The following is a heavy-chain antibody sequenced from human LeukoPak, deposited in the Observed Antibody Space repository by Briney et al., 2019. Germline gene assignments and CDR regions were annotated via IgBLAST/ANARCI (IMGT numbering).Heavy chain of an antibody. Sequence: GGSLRLSCAASGFTFSNFAMSWVRQAPGKGLEWVSSISASGGTTYYADSVKGRFTISRDNSKNTFNLQMNSLRAEDTALYYCAKDFHGDFPYFFDYWGQGTLVTVSS. J-gene: IGHJ4*02. CDR1: GFTFSNFA. V-gene: IGHV3-23*01. CDR2: ISASGGTT. CDR3: AKDFHGDFPYFFDY.